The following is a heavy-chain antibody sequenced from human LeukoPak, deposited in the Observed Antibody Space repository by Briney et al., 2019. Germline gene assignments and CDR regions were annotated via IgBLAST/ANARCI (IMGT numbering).Heavy chain of an antibody. V-gene: IGHV4-59*12. CDR1: GGSISSYY. CDR2: IYYSGST. D-gene: IGHD1-1*01. J-gene: IGHJ4*02. Sequence: PSETLSLTCTVSGGSISSYYWSWIRQPPGKGLEWIGYIYYSGSTNYNPSLKSRVTISIDRSKNQVSLHLSSVTAADTAVYFCARGPGNRNHYDSWGQGRLVTVSS. CDR3: ARGPGNRNHYDS.